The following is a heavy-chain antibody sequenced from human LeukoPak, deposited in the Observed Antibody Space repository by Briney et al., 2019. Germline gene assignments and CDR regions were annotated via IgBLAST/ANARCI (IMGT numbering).Heavy chain of an antibody. V-gene: IGHV1-2*02. D-gene: IGHD2-2*01. J-gene: IGHJ6*03. CDR1: GYTFTGYY. CDR2: INPNSGGT. CDR3: ARVCSSSSCSPDYYYYYMDV. Sequence: ASVKVSCKASGYTFTGYYIHWVRQAPGQGLEWMGWINPNSGGTNYAQKFQGRVTMTRDTSISTAYMELSRLRSDDTAVHYCARVCSSSSCSPDYYYYYMDVWGKGTTVTVSS.